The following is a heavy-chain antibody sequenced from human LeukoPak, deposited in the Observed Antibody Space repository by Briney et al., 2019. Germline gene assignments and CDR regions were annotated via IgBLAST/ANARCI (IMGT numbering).Heavy chain of an antibody. D-gene: IGHD3-10*01. Sequence: GGFLRPSCAASGLTFSSYAMHWVGQAPGKARGGLGVISYDGSNKYYAHSFKGRFTISRDNSKNTLNLHMNSLRAEDTGVYYCARESQAYYDGSGSPNCWGQGTLVTVSS. J-gene: IGHJ4*02. V-gene: IGHV3-30*04. CDR3: ARESQAYYDGSGSPNC. CDR2: ISYDGSNK. CDR1: GLTFSSYA.